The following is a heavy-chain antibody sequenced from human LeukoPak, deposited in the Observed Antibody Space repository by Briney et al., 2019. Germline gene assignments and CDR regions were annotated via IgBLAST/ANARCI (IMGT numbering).Heavy chain of an antibody. CDR3: ARVRADCSSTSCYENWFDP. Sequence: SETLSLTCTVSGGSISSSSYYWGWIRQPPGKGLEWIGSIYYSGSTYYNPSLKSRVTISVDTSKNQFSLKLSSVTAADTAVYYCARVRADCSSTSCYENWFDPWGQGTLVTVSS. V-gene: IGHV4-39*01. J-gene: IGHJ5*02. CDR1: GGSISSSSYY. D-gene: IGHD2-2*01. CDR2: IYYSGST.